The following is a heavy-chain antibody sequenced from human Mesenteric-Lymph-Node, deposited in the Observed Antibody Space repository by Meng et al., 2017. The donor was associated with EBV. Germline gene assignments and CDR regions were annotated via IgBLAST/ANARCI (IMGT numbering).Heavy chain of an antibody. J-gene: IGHJ2*01. CDR2: TYYRFKWYN. CDR3: ARGATSVFDF. Sequence: QVQLQQSGPGLVKPSQTLPLTGVISGDSVSSSSAAWTWIRQPPSRGLEWLGRTYYRFKWYNDYAVFVKSRITINPDTSKNQFSLQLNSVTPEDTAVYYCARGATSVFDFWGRGTLVTVYS. V-gene: IGHV6-1*01. CDR1: GDSVSSSSAA.